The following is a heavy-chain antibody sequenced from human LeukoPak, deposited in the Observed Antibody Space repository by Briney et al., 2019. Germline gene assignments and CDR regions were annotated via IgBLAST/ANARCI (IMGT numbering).Heavy chain of an antibody. Sequence: GGSLRLSCTASGFTVSSNYMSWVRQAPGKGLEWVSVIYSGGSTYYADSVKGRFTISRDNSKNTLYLQMNSLRAEDTAVYYCARTKARVIAPDYWGQGALVTVSS. CDR3: ARTKARVIAPDY. J-gene: IGHJ4*02. CDR2: IYSGGST. CDR1: GFTVSSNY. D-gene: IGHD3-16*02. V-gene: IGHV3-66*01.